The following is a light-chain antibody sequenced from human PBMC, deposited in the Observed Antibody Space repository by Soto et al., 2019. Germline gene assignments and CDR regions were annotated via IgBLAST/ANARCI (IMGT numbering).Light chain of an antibody. Sequence: DIQMTQSPSTLSASVGDRVTITCRTSQTFSNWLALYHQKPGKVPKVLIYDASKLKSGVPSRFSGSGSGTDFTLTISSLQPDDFATYYCQQYDSYWTFGQGTKVDI. CDR3: QQYDSYWT. V-gene: IGKV1-5*01. CDR2: DAS. CDR1: QTFSNW. J-gene: IGKJ1*01.